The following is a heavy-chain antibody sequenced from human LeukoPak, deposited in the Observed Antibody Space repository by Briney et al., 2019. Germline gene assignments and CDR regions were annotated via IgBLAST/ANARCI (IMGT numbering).Heavy chain of an antibody. V-gene: IGHV4-61*02. J-gene: IGHJ4*02. CDR2: IYTSGST. CDR3: ARRKGFGEGYFDS. D-gene: IGHD3-10*01. Sequence: SETLSLTCTVSGGSISSGSYYWNWIRQPAGKGLEWIGRIYTSGSTNYNPSLKSRVTISVDTSKNQFSLKLTSVTAADTAVYYCARRKGFGEGYFDSWGQGTLVTVSS. CDR1: GGSISSGSYY.